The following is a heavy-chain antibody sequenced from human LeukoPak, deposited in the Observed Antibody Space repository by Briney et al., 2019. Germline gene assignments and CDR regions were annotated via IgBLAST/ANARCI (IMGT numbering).Heavy chain of an antibody. Sequence: GRSLRLSCAASGFTFSSYAMHWVRQAPGKGLEWVAVISYDGSNKYYADSVKGRFTISRDNSKNTLYLQMNSLRAEDTAVYYCARDAGGCSSTSCYADWFDPWGQGTLVTASS. V-gene: IGHV3-30*04. D-gene: IGHD2-2*01. CDR3: ARDAGGCSSTSCYADWFDP. CDR2: ISYDGSNK. J-gene: IGHJ5*02. CDR1: GFTFSSYA.